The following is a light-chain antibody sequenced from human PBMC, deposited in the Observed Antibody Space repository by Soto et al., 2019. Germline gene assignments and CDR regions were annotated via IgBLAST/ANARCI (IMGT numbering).Light chain of an antibody. CDR1: QSVSSY. Sequence: EIVLTQSPGTLSLSPGERATLSCRASQSVSSYLAWYQHKPGQAPRLLINGASTRASGIPARFSGSGSGTEFTLTITSLQSEDFAVYYCQQYNNWPWTFGQGTKV. CDR2: GAS. CDR3: QQYNNWPWT. J-gene: IGKJ1*01. V-gene: IGKV3-15*01.